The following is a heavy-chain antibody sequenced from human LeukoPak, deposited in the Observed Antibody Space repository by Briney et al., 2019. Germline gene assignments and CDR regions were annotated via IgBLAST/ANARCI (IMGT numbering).Heavy chain of an antibody. V-gene: IGHV4-34*01. CDR2: INHSGST. CDR3: ARPYYYDSRIDP. CDR1: GGSFSGYY. D-gene: IGHD3-22*01. Sequence: SETLSLTCAVYGGSFSGYYWSWIRQPPGKGLEWIGEINHSGSTSYNPSLKSRVTISVDTSKNQLSLKLSSVTAADTAVYYCARPYYYDSRIDPWGQGILVTVSS. J-gene: IGHJ5*02.